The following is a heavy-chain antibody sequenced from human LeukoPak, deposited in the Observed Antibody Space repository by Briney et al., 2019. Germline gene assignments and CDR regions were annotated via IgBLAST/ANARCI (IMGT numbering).Heavy chain of an antibody. Sequence: GGSLRLSCAAAGFTFSNYGMHWVRQAPGKGLEWVAFIRHDGSNKYDAESVKGRFTISRDNSKNTLFLQMNSLRAEDTAVYYCAKSEGIIAAGLFDYWGLGTLVAVSS. D-gene: IGHD2-15*01. J-gene: IGHJ4*02. V-gene: IGHV3-30*02. CDR1: GFTFSNYG. CDR2: IRHDGSNK. CDR3: AKSEGIIAAGLFDY.